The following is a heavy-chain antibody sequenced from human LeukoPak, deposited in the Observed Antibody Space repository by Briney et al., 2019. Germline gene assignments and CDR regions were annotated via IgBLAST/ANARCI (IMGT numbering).Heavy chain of an antibody. CDR3: AREQTGYSSSPLDY. CDR1: GFTFSNYR. CDR2: ISSDGTSI. D-gene: IGHD6-13*01. V-gene: IGHV3-74*01. J-gene: IGHJ4*02. Sequence: GGSLRLSCAASGFTFSNYRMHWVRQAPGEGLVWVSQISSDGTSINYADSVKGRVTVSRDNAKNTLYLQMNSLRAEDTAVYYCAREQTGYSSSPLDYWGQGTLVTVSS.